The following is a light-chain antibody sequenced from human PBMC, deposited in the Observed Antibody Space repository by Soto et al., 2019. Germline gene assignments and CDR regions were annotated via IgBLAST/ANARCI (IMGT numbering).Light chain of an antibody. V-gene: IGLV2-14*03. Sequence: QSVLTQPASVSGSPGQSITISCTGTISDVGSYNYVSWYQQYPGKAPKLMIYDVSTRPSGVSDRFSGSKSGNTASLTISGLRAEYEADYYCGSYTTSSNYVFGTGTKLTVL. CDR1: ISDVGSYNY. CDR2: DVS. CDR3: GSYTTSSNYV. J-gene: IGLJ1*01.